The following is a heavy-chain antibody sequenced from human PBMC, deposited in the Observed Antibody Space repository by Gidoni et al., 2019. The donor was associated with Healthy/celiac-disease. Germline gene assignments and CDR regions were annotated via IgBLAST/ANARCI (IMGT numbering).Heavy chain of an antibody. CDR1: GFTFSSYG. J-gene: IGHJ4*02. CDR3: AKDKYSYGSGLDY. V-gene: IGHV3-30*18. Sequence: QVQLVESGGGVVQPGRSLRLSCAASGFTFSSYGMHWVRQAPGKGLEWVAVISYEGSHKYYADSVKGRFTISRDNSKNTLFLQMNSLRAEDTAVYYCAKDKYSYGSGLDYWGQGTLVTVSS. D-gene: IGHD5-18*01. CDR2: ISYEGSHK.